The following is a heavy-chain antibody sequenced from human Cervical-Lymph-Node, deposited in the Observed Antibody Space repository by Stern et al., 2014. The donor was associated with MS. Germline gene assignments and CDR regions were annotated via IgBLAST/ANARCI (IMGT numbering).Heavy chain of an antibody. J-gene: IGHJ1*01. V-gene: IGHV3-33*01. CDR1: GFTFSSSG. CDR2: IWYDGSNR. Sequence: VQLEESGGGVVQPGRSLRLSCAASGFTFSSSGLHWVRPAPGKGLDWLAIIWYDGSNRYYADSVKGRFTISRDNSKNTLYLQMNSLRADDTAVYYCAREGGNTAEYFQHWGQGTLVTVSS. CDR3: AREGGNTAEYFQH. D-gene: IGHD4-23*01.